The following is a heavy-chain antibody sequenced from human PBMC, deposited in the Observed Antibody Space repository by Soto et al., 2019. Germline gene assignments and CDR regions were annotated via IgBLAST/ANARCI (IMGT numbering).Heavy chain of an antibody. Sequence: ASVKVSCKASGGTFSSYAISWFRQAPGQGFEWMGRISPKSGGTNYAQKFQGRVSMTWDTSLKTAYMELSSLMSEDTAVYYCARPPGYISDWYYFDLWGQGTQVTVSS. V-gene: IGHV1-2*02. CDR3: ARPPGYISDWYYFDL. CDR2: ISPKSGGT. CDR1: GGTFSSYA. J-gene: IGHJ4*02. D-gene: IGHD3-9*01.